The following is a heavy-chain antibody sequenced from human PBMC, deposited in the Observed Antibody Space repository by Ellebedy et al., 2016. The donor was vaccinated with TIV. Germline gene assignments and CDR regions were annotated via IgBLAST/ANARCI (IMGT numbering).Heavy chain of an antibody. V-gene: IGHV3-21*01. CDR1: GFTFSSYS. D-gene: IGHD3-9*01. CDR3: ARPRRILTGYDMGVDY. J-gene: IGHJ4*02. CDR2: ISSSSSYI. Sequence: GESLKISXAASGFTFSSYSMNWVRQAPGKGLEWVSSISSSSSYIYYADSVKGRFTISRDNSKNTLYLQMNSLRAEDTAVYYCARPRRILTGYDMGVDYWGQGTLVTVSS.